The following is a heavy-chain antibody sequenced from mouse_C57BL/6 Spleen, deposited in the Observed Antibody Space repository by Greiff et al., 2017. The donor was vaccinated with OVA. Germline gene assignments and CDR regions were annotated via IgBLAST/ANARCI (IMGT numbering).Heavy chain of an antibody. CDR1: GFNIKDDY. CDR2: IDPENGDT. Sequence: EVKLMESGAELVRPGASVKLSCTASGFNIKDDYMHWVKQRPEQGLEWIGWIDPENGDTEYASKFQGKATITADTSSNTAYLQLSSLTSEDTAVYYCTIGRWLLRWGQGTTLTVSS. J-gene: IGHJ2*01. V-gene: IGHV14-4*01. CDR3: TIGRWLLR. D-gene: IGHD2-3*01.